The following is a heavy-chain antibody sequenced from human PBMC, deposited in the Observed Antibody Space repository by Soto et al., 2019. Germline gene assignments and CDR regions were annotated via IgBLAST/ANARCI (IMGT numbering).Heavy chain of an antibody. CDR2: IYYSGST. CDR3: ARDPTYDSSGYYSDY. Sequence: TLSLTCTVSGGSISSGDYYWSWIRQPPGKGLEWIGYIYYSGSTYYNPSLKSRVTISVDTSKNQFSLKLSSVTAADTAVYYCARDPTYDSSGYYSDYWGQGTLVTVSS. D-gene: IGHD3-22*01. V-gene: IGHV4-30-4*01. CDR1: GGSISSGDYY. J-gene: IGHJ4*02.